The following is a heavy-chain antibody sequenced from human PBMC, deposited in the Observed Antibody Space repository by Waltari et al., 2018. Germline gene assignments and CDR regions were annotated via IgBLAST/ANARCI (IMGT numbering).Heavy chain of an antibody. CDR1: GGSISSYY. Sequence: QVQLQESGPGLVKPSETLSLTCTVSGGSISSYYWSWIRQPPGKGLEWFGHISYSGGTNYNPSLKSRVTISGDTTKNQFSLKLSSVTAADTAVYYCSRHKTIAAAGSVDYWGQGTLVTVSS. CDR2: ISYSGGT. J-gene: IGHJ4*02. CDR3: SRHKTIAAAGSVDY. D-gene: IGHD6-13*01. V-gene: IGHV4-59*08.